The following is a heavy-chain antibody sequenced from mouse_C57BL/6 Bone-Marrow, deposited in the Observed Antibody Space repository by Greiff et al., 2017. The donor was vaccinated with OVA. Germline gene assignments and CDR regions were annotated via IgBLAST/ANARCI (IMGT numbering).Heavy chain of an antibody. D-gene: IGHD1-1*01. CDR2: INPGSGGT. J-gene: IGHJ2*01. Sequence: QVQLQQSGAELLRPGTSVKVSCKASGYAFTNYLIEWVKQRPGQGLEWIGVINPGSGGTNYNEKFKGKATLTADKSSSTAYMQLSSLTSEDSAVYFCARWYYGSGGYWGQGTTLTVSS. CDR3: ARWYYGSGGY. CDR1: GYAFTNYL. V-gene: IGHV1-54*01.